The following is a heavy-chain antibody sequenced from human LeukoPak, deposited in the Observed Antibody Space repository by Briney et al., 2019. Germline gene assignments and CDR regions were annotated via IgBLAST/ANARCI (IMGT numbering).Heavy chain of an antibody. Sequence: SGGSLRLSCAASGFTFSNYWMSWVRQAPGKGLEWVANMKEDGSERYYVDSVKGRFTISRDNAKNSLYLQMNSLRAEDTALYFCARVYYGSYRNAFDIWGPGTMVTVSS. CDR2: MKEDGSER. CDR3: ARVYYGSYRNAFDI. V-gene: IGHV3-7*02. J-gene: IGHJ3*02. D-gene: IGHD1-26*01. CDR1: GFTFSNYW.